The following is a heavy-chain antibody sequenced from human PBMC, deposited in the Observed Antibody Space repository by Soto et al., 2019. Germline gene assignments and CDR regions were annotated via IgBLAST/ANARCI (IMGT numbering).Heavy chain of an antibody. V-gene: IGHV3-53*01. J-gene: IGHJ6*02. CDR3: AREEVEYSGYDFYYYYGMDV. CDR1: GFTVSSNY. CDR2: IYSGGST. D-gene: IGHD5-12*01. Sequence: GGSLRLSCAASGFTVSSNYMSWVRQAPGKGLEWVSVIYSGGSTYYADSVKGRFTISRDNSKNTLYLQMNSLRAEDTAVYYCAREEVEYSGYDFYYYYGMDVWGQGTTVTVSS.